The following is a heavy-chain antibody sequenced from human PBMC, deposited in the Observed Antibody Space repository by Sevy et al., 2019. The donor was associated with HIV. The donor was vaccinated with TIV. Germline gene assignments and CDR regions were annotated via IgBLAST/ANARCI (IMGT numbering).Heavy chain of an antibody. Sequence: GGSLRLSCAASGFTFDHYAMHWVRQAPGKGLEWVSGISWNSGSIGYADSVKGRFTISRDNAKNSLYLQMNSLRAEDTALYYCAKDTAPHYYDSSGQYYYYYGMDVWGQGTTVTVSS. D-gene: IGHD3-22*01. CDR3: AKDTAPHYYDSSGQYYYYYGMDV. J-gene: IGHJ6*02. V-gene: IGHV3-9*01. CDR2: ISWNSGSI. CDR1: GFTFDHYA.